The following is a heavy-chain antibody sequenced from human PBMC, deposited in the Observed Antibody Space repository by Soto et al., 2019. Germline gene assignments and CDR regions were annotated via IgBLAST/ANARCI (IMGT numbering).Heavy chain of an antibody. CDR3: ARHRETRSYGDYLLDY. CDR1: GGSISGYY. D-gene: IGHD4-17*01. V-gene: IGHV4-59*08. Sequence: TLSLTCTVSGGSISGYYWSWIRQPPGKGLEWIGYIYNSGRTNYNPSLKSRVTISVDTSKNQFSLKVTSVTAADTAVYYCARHRETRSYGDYLLDYWGQGTLVTVSS. J-gene: IGHJ4*02. CDR2: IYNSGRT.